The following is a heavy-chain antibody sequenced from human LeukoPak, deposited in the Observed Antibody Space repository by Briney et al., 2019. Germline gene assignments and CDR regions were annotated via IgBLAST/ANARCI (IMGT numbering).Heavy chain of an antibody. Sequence: SETLSLTCTVSGGSISSGCYYWSWIRQHPGKGLEGIGYIYYSGSTYYNPSLKSRVTISVDTSKNQFSLKLSSVTAADTAVYYCARAKGSSSEDYYYYGMDVWGQGTTVTVSS. CDR1: GGSISSGCYY. J-gene: IGHJ6*02. CDR3: ARAKGSSSEDYYYYGMDV. V-gene: IGHV4-31*03. D-gene: IGHD6-6*01. CDR2: IYYSGST.